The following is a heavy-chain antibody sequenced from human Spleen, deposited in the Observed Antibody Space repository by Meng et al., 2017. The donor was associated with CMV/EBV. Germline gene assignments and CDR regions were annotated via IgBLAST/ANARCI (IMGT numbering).Heavy chain of an antibody. CDR2: IYSGGST. CDR3: ARDLSEWSYYYYGMDV. Sequence: GESLKISCAASGFTVSSNYMSWVRQAPGKGLEWVSVIYSGGSTYYADSVKGRFTISRDNSKNTLYLQMSSLRAEDTAVYYCARDLSEWSYYYYGMDVWGQGTTVTSP. J-gene: IGHJ6*02. D-gene: IGHD3-3*01. CDR1: GFTVSSNY. V-gene: IGHV3-53*01.